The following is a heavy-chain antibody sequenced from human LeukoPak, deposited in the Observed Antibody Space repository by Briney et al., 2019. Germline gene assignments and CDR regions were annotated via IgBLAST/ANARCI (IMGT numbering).Heavy chain of an antibody. CDR2: IYYSGST. V-gene: IGHV4-59*01. D-gene: IGHD5-12*01. J-gene: IGHJ4*02. Sequence: SSETLSLTCTVSGGSISRYYWSWIRQPPGKGLEWIGYIYYSGSTNYNPSLKSRVTISVDTSKNQFSLKLNSVTAADTAVYYCARVSGYDWESFYDYWGQGTLVTVSS. CDR3: ARVSGYDWESFYDY. CDR1: GGSISRYY.